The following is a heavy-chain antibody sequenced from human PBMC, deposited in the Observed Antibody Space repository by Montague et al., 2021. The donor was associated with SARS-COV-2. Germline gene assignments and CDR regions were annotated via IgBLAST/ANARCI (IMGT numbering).Heavy chain of an antibody. V-gene: IGHV4-31*03. CDR1: GGSISSGGYH. CDR3: ARRGTIFGVVTFPFDY. D-gene: IGHD3-3*01. CDR2: IYYSGST. Sequence: TLSLTCTVSGGSISSGGYHWSWIRQHPGKGLEWIGYIYYSGSTYYNPSLKSRVTISVDTSKNQFSLKLSSVTAADTAVYYCARRGTIFGVVTFPFDYWGQGTLVTVSS. J-gene: IGHJ4*02.